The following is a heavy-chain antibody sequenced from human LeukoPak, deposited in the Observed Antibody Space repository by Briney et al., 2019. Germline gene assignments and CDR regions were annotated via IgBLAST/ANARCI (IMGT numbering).Heavy chain of an antibody. J-gene: IGHJ5*02. CDR1: GYTFTDYY. D-gene: IGHD3-16*01. CDR3: ARDVSAGGTNWFDP. CDR2: INPNSGGT. Sequence: ASVKVSCKASGYTFTDYYMHWVRQAPGQGLEWMGWINPNSGGTNSAQRFQGRVTMTRDTSISTAYMEMSRLRSDDTAVYYCARDVSAGGTNWFDPWGQGTLVIVSS. V-gene: IGHV1-2*02.